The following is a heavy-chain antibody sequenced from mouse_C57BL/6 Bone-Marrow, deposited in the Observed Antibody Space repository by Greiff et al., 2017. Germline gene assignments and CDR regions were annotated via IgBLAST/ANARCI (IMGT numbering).Heavy chain of an antibody. CDR2: IYPSDSET. V-gene: IGHV1-61*01. Sequence: QVQLQQPGAELVRPGSSVKLSCKASGYTFTSYWMDWVKQRPGQGLEWIGNIYPSDSETHYNQKFKDKATLTVDKSSSTAYMQLSSLTSEDSAVDYCASHRYDSSMDYWGQGTTVTVSS. CDR1: GYTFTSYW. J-gene: IGHJ4*01. D-gene: IGHD1-1*01. CDR3: ASHRYDSSMDY.